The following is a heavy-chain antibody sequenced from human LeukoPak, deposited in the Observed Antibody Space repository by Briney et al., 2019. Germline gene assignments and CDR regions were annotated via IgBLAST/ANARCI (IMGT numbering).Heavy chain of an antibody. CDR1: GYTFTSYG. J-gene: IGHJ3*02. V-gene: IGHV1-18*01. Sequence: ASVKVSCKASGYTFTSYGISWVRQARGQGLEWMGWISAYNVNTNYAQKLQGRVTMTTDTSTSTAYMELRSLRSDDTAVYYCARGALGFDAFDIWGQGTMVTVSS. CDR3: ARGALGFDAFDI. CDR2: ISAYNVNT.